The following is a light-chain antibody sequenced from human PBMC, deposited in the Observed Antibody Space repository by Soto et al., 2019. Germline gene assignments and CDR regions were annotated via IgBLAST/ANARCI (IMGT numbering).Light chain of an antibody. J-gene: IGKJ5*01. V-gene: IGKV3-20*01. CDR3: QQCGSSPT. CDR2: GAS. Sequence: EMVLTQSPCTLSWSAGGRATLSWRASQTFSNSFLSWFQQIPGQAPRLVISGASMRATGIPDRFSGSGSGTDFPLTISGLEPEDFAVYYCQQCGSSPTFGQGTRLEIK. CDR1: QTFSNSF.